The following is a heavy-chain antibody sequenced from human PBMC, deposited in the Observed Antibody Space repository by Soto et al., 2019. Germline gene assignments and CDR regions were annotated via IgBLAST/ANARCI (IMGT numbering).Heavy chain of an antibody. D-gene: IGHD3-9*01. CDR2: IYSAGNT. J-gene: IGHJ6*02. V-gene: IGHV3-66*01. CDR3: AIKGPFEYSMVL. Sequence: CRVLQEPGKGLEWISIIYSAGNTYYADSVKGRFTISRDNSKNTLYLQMNSLRAEDTAVDYCAIKGPFEYSMVLWCQGRTGTVS.